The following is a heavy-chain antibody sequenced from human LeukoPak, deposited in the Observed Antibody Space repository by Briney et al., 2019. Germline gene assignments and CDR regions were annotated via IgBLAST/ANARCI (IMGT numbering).Heavy chain of an antibody. D-gene: IGHD6-19*01. J-gene: IGHJ6*03. Sequence: GGSLRLSCAASGFTFSDYYMSWIRQAPGKGLEGVSYISSSGTTIYYADSVKGRFTISRDNAKNSLYLQMNSLRAEDTAVYYCARDLSGSSGWYSYYYYYMDVWGKGTTVTVSS. V-gene: IGHV3-11*04. CDR2: ISSSGTTI. CDR1: GFTFSDYY. CDR3: ARDLSGSSGWYSYYYYYMDV.